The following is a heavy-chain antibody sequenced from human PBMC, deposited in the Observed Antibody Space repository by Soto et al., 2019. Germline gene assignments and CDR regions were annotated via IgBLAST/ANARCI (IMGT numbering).Heavy chain of an antibody. CDR3: ARDSYGSGSYRPYYFDY. D-gene: IGHD3-10*01. Sequence: QVQLVQSGAEVKKPGSSVKVSCKASGGTFSSYTISWVRQAPGQGLEWMGRIIPILGIANYAQKFQGRVTITADKSTSTAYMELSSLRSEDTAVYYCARDSYGSGSYRPYYFDYWGQGTLVTVSS. J-gene: IGHJ4*02. CDR1: GGTFSSYT. V-gene: IGHV1-69*08. CDR2: IIPILGIA.